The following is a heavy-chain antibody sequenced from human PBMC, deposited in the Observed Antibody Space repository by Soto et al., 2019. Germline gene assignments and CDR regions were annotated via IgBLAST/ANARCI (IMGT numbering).Heavy chain of an antibody. Sequence: EVHLVESGGGLVQTGGSLRLSCAIFESTVSRDWMNWVRQAPGKGLEWVAHINQDGSEKYYVDSVKGRFTISRDNGKKSLYLQMTGLNPAYTAMYYCSGGVGDAFWGQGTLVTVSS. CDR2: INQDGSEK. J-gene: IGHJ4*02. D-gene: IGHD1-26*01. CDR3: SGGVGDAF. V-gene: IGHV3-7*04. CDR1: ESTVSRDW.